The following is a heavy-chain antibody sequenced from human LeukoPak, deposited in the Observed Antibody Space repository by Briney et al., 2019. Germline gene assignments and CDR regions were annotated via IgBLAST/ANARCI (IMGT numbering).Heavy chain of an antibody. J-gene: IGHJ3*02. CDR2: IIPIFGTA. D-gene: IGHD1-26*01. V-gene: IGHV1-69*13. Sequence: SVKVSCKASGGTFSSYAISWVRQAPGQGLVWMGGIIPIFGTANYAQKFQGRVTITADESTSTAYMELSSLRSEDTAVYYCARDLGATTVDAFDIWGQGTMVTVSS. CDR1: GGTFSSYA. CDR3: ARDLGATTVDAFDI.